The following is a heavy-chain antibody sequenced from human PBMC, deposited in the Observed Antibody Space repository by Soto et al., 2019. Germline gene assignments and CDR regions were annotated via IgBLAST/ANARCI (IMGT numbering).Heavy chain of an antibody. Sequence: GASVKVSCKASGYTFTGYYMHWVRQAPGQGLEWMGWINPNSGGTNYAQKFQGRVTMTRDTSISTAYMELSRLRSDDTPVYYCARDPTYYDFWSGYTPYGMDVWGQGTTVTAP. CDR2: INPNSGGT. V-gene: IGHV1-2*02. J-gene: IGHJ6*02. CDR3: ARDPTYYDFWSGYTPYGMDV. D-gene: IGHD3-3*01. CDR1: GYTFTGYY.